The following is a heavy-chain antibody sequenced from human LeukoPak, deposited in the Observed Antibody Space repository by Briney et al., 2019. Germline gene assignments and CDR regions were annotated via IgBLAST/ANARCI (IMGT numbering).Heavy chain of an antibody. CDR1: GFTFSSYA. Sequence: GGSLRLSCAASGFTFSSYAMSWVRQAPGKGVEWVSAISGSVCSTYYADSVKCPFTISTDNSKNTLYLQMNSLRAEDTAVYYCAKDRGVTTRDTAFDYWGQGTLVTVSS. D-gene: IGHD3-10*01. J-gene: IGHJ4*02. CDR3: AKDRGVTTRDTAFDY. CDR2: ISGSVCST. V-gene: IGHV3-23*01.